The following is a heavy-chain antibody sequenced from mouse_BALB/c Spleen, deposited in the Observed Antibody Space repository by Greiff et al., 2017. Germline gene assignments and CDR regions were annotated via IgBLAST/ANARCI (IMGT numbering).Heavy chain of an antibody. CDR3: ARQDGNFYYYAMDY. V-gene: IGHV5-12-1*01. CDR2: ISSGGGST. Sequence: EVMLVESGGGLVKPGGSLKLSCAASGFAFSSYDMSWVRQTPEKRLEWVAYISSGGGSTYYPDTVKGRFTISRDNAKNTLYLQMSSLKSEDTAMYYCARQDGNFYYYAMDYWGQGTSVTVSS. J-gene: IGHJ4*01. D-gene: IGHD2-1*01. CDR1: GFAFSSYD.